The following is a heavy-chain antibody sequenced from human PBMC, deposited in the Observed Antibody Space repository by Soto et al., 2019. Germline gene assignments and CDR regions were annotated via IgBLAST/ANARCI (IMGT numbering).Heavy chain of an antibody. CDR3: ARGRYGDY. D-gene: IGHD1-1*01. CDR1: GYTFTTYG. V-gene: IGHV1-18*01. CDR2: ISAHNGNT. J-gene: IGHJ4*02. Sequence: QVHLVQSGAEVKKPGASVNVSCKGSGYTFTTYGITWVRQAPGQGLEWMGWISAHNGNTNYAQKPQGRVTVTRDTSTSTAYMELRSRRSDDTAVYYCARGRYGDYWGQGALVTVSS.